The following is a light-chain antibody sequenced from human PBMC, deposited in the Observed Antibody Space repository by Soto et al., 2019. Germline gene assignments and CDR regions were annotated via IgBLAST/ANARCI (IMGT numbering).Light chain of an antibody. CDR1: RIPLHSDGKTY. CDR2: EVS. V-gene: IGKV2D-29*01. CDR3: MKSKQLPPK. J-gene: IGKJ1*01. Sequence: DIVRTQTPLSLSVTPVHPASMSFKSSRIPLHSDGKTYLYWYLQKPGQPPQLLIYEVSNRFSGVPDRFSGSGSGTDFTLKISRVEAEDVGVYYCMKSKQLPPKFGQGTKVDIK.